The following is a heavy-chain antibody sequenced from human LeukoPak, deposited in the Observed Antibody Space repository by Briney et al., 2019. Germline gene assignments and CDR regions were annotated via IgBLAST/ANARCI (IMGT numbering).Heavy chain of an antibody. Sequence: GGSLRLSCAASGFTFSSYGMNWVRQAPGEGLEWVSSVSGGGDNTYYADSVKGRFTISRDNSKNTLYLQMSSLRAPDTAVYYCAKDRPTNSRAFDYWGQGNLVTVSS. CDR3: AKDRPTNSRAFDY. CDR2: VSGGGDNT. D-gene: IGHD6-6*01. V-gene: IGHV3-23*01. CDR1: GFTFSSYG. J-gene: IGHJ4*02.